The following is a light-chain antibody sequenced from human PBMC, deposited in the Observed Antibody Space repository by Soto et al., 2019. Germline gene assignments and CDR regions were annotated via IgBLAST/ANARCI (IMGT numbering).Light chain of an antibody. CDR3: QQSYSTPIT. CDR1: QNIRTY. CDR2: SAS. J-gene: IGKJ5*01. Sequence: DIQMTQSPYSLSASVGDSVTITCRASQNIRTYLNWYQQKPGRAPKLLIHSASSLQSGVPSRLTGSGSGTDFTLTISSLQPEDFATYYCQQSYSTPITFGQGTRLEIK. V-gene: IGKV1-39*01.